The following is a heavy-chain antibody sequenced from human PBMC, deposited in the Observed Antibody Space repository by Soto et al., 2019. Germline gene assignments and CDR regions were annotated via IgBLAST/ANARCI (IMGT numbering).Heavy chain of an antibody. CDR3: AKKAVAGSSNWFDP. CDR2: ISSSGGTT. J-gene: IGHJ5*02. D-gene: IGHD6-19*01. CDR1: GFTFSSYT. V-gene: IGHV3-23*01. Sequence: PGGSRRRSWAASGFTFSSYTMNWVRQAPGKGLEWVSIISSSGGTTYYADSVKGRFTISRDNSKNTLYLQMNSLRAEDTAVYYCAKKAVAGSSNWFDPWGQGTLVTVSS.